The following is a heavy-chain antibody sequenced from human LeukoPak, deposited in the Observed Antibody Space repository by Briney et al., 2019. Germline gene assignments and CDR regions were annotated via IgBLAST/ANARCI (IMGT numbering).Heavy chain of an antibody. CDR1: GFSFGAHN. V-gene: IGHV3-48*01. D-gene: IGHD6-6*01. CDR3: ARDRHVPGLYYYYMDV. CDR2: ISSSSATI. Sequence: GSLRLSCEGSGFSFGAHNMNWVRQAPGKGLESISCISSSSATIFYADSVKGRFTISRDNAKNSLYLQMNSLRPEDTAVYFCARDRHVPGLYYYYMDVWGKGTTVTVSS. J-gene: IGHJ6*03.